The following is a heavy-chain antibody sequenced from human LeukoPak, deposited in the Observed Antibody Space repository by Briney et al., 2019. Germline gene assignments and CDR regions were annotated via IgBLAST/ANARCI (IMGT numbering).Heavy chain of an antibody. J-gene: IGHJ5*02. V-gene: IGHV3-21*01. Sequence: GGSLRLSCAASGFTFKPYSMNWVRQVPGKGLEWVSSISGSSDYIYCADSVKGRFTISRDNAKNSLFLQMNSLRAEDTAVYYCAREPHYFGFESGGWIDRWGQGTLVTVSS. CDR2: ISGSSDYI. CDR1: GFTFKPYS. D-gene: IGHD3-9*01. CDR3: AREPHYFGFESGGWIDR.